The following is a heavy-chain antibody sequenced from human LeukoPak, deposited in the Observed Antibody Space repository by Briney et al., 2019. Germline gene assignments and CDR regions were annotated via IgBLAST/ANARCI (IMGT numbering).Heavy chain of an antibody. D-gene: IGHD6-13*01. V-gene: IGHV3-23*01. J-gene: IGHJ3*02. Sequence: GGSLRLSCADSGITFSSYAMSWVRQAPGKGLEWVSGISISGGSKFYADSVKGRFTISRDISKNTLYLQMNSLRAEDTAVYYCAKDAISAAARGDAFDIWGQDTMVTVPS. CDR1: GITFSSYA. CDR2: ISISGGSK. CDR3: AKDAISAAARGDAFDI.